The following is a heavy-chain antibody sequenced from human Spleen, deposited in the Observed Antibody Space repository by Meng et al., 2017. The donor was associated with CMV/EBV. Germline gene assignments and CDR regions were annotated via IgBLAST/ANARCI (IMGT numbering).Heavy chain of an antibody. CDR1: GYTFTNYY. V-gene: IGHV1-46*04. Sequence: ASVKVSCKASGYTFTNYYMHWVRQAPGQGLEWVAIINPSGGSTNYAQKLQGRVTMTRDTSASTVYMDLSRLRSEDTAVYYCARDHVVVVPGATYNSYGMDVWGQGTTVTVS. CDR3: ARDHVVVVPGATYNSYGMDV. CDR2: INPSGGST. D-gene: IGHD2-2*01. J-gene: IGHJ6*02.